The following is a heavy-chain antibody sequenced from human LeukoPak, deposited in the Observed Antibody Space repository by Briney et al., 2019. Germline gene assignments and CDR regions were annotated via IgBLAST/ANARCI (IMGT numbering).Heavy chain of an antibody. CDR1: GYTFTSYY. Sequence: ASVKVSCKASGYTFTSYYMHWVRQAPGQGLEWMGIINPSGGSTSYAQKFQGRVTMTRDMSTSTVYMELSSLRSEDTAVYYCARGFLQLVPRTYFDYWGQGTLVTVSS. J-gene: IGHJ4*02. CDR3: ARGFLQLVPRTYFDY. CDR2: INPSGGST. D-gene: IGHD6-6*01. V-gene: IGHV1-46*01.